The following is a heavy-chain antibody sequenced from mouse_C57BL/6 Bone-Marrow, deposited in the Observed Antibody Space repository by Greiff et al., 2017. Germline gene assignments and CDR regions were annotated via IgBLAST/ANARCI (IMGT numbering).Heavy chain of an antibody. D-gene: IGHD1-1*01. CDR3: ARQDYGSSYWYFDV. J-gene: IGHJ1*03. V-gene: IGHV5-12*01. Sequence: DVKLVESGGGLVQPGGSLKLSCAASGFTFSDYYMYWVRQTPEKRLEWVAYISNGGGSTYSPDTVKGRFTISRDNAKNPLYLQRSRLKSEDTAMYYCARQDYGSSYWYFDVWGTGTTVTVSS. CDR1: GFTFSDYY. CDR2: ISNGGGST.